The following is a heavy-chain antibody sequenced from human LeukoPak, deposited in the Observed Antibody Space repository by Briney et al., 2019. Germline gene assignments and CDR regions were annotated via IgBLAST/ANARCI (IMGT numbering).Heavy chain of an antibody. Sequence: GGSLRLSCAASGFTFSAYSMNWVRQAPGKGLEWVSSISRSSRHVYYGGSVKGRFTISRDNAKNSLFLQMNSLRAEDMAVYYCVRDFMGMGGTTAYLHHWGQGTLVTVSS. J-gene: IGHJ1*01. CDR2: ISRSSRHV. CDR1: GFTFSAYS. CDR3: VRDFMGMGGTTAYLHH. D-gene: IGHD1-1*01. V-gene: IGHV3-21*01.